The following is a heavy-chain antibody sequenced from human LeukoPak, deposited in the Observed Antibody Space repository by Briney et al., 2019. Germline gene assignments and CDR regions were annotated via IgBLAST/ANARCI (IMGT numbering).Heavy chain of an antibody. CDR3: ARVVYSSGWYSTYYFDY. CDR1: GYTFTGYY. V-gene: IGHV1-2*02. Sequence: ASVKVSCKASGYTFTGYYMHWVRQAPGQGLEWMGWINPNSGGTNHAQKFQGRVTMTRDTSISTAYMELSRLRSDDTAVYYCARVVYSSGWYSTYYFDYWGQGTLVTVSS. J-gene: IGHJ4*02. CDR2: INPNSGGT. D-gene: IGHD6-19*01.